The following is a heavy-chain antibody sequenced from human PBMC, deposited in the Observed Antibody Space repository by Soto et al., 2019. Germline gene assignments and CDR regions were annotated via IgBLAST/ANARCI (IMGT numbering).Heavy chain of an antibody. CDR3: ARDSGYSYGPLDY. CDR2: FSSSIITL. D-gene: IGHD5-18*01. J-gene: IGHJ4*02. Sequence: GGSLRLSCAASGFTFSSYSMNWVRQAPGKGQEWVSYFSSSIITLYYEDSVKGRFTISRDNAKNSLYLQMNSLRAEGTAVYYCARDSGYSYGPLDYWGQGTLVTVSS. V-gene: IGHV3-48*01. CDR1: GFTFSSYS.